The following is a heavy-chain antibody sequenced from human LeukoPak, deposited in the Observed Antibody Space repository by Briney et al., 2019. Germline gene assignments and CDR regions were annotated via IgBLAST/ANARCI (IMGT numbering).Heavy chain of an antibody. CDR3: ARGKTGSYNPSFDY. D-gene: IGHD1-26*01. CDR2: INHSGST. CDR1: GGSFSGYY. V-gene: IGHV4-34*01. Sequence: SETLSLTCAVYGGSFSGYYWSWIRQPPGKGLEWIGEINHSGSTNYNPSLKSRVTISVDTSKNQFSLKLSSVTAADTAVYYCARGKTGSYNPSFDYWGQGTLVTVFS. J-gene: IGHJ4*02.